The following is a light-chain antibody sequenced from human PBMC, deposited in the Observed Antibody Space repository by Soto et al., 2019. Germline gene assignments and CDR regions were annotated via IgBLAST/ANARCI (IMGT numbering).Light chain of an antibody. Sequence: EVVLTQSPVTLSLSPVERATLSCRASQSFRGLLAWYQQKPGQAPRLLIYDAYNRATGIPPRFSGSGSGTDFTLTISSLEPEDSAVYYCQQRHMWPITLGQGTRLEIK. V-gene: IGKV3-11*01. CDR2: DAY. CDR3: QQRHMWPIT. J-gene: IGKJ5*01. CDR1: QSFRGL.